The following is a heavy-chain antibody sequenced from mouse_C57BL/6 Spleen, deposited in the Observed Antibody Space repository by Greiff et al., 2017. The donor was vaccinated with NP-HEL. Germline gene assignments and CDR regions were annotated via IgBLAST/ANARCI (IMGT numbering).Heavy chain of an antibody. Sequence: DVKLVESGPGMVKPSQSLSLTCTVTGYSITSGYDWHWIRHFPGNKLEWMGYISYSGSTNYNPSLKSRISITHDTSKNHFFLKLNSVTTEDTATYYCARGSNYVGYYFDDWGQGTTLTVSS. D-gene: IGHD2-5*01. V-gene: IGHV3-1*01. CDR3: ARGSNYVGYYFDD. CDR1: GYSITSGYD. J-gene: IGHJ2*01. CDR2: ISYSGST.